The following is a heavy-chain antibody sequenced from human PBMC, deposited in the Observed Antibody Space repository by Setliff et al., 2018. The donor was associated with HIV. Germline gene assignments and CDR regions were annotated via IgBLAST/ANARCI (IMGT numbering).Heavy chain of an antibody. CDR3: ARDRGDLSLAYYLYYGMDV. J-gene: IGHJ6*02. V-gene: IGHV1-46*01. CDR2: INPSGEST. D-gene: IGHD3-10*01. CDR1: GYTLSNY. Sequence: GASVKVSCKASGYTLSNYMHWVRQAPGQGLEWMGIINPSGESTTYAQRFQGRVTMTTDRSTSTVYMELSSLRSEDTAVYYCARDRGDLSLAYYLYYGMDVWGQGTTVTVSS.